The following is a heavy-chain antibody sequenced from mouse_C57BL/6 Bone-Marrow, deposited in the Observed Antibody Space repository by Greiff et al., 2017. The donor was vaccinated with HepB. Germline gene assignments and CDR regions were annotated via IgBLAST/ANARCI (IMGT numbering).Heavy chain of an antibody. V-gene: IGHV1-26*01. Sequence: EVQLQQSGPELVKPGASVKISCKASGYTFTDYYMNWVKQSHGKSLEWIGDINPNNGGTSYNQKFKGKATLTVDKSSSTAYMELRSLTSEDSAVYYCAKDYGSSYPDYWGQGTTLTVSS. D-gene: IGHD1-1*01. J-gene: IGHJ2*01. CDR3: AKDYGSSYPDY. CDR1: GYTFTDYY. CDR2: INPNNGGT.